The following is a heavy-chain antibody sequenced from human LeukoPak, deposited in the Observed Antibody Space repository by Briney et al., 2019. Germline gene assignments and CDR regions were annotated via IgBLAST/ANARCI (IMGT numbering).Heavy chain of an antibody. V-gene: IGHV1-46*01. CDR1: GYTFTSYY. Sequence: ASVKVSCKASGYTFTSYYMHWVRQAPGQGLEWMGIINPSGGSTSYAQKFQGRVTMTRDTSTSTVYMELSSLRSEDTAVYYCARGHSSGWYEVTDFDYWGQGTPVTVSA. D-gene: IGHD6-19*01. CDR2: INPSGGST. J-gene: IGHJ4*02. CDR3: ARGHSSGWYEVTDFDY.